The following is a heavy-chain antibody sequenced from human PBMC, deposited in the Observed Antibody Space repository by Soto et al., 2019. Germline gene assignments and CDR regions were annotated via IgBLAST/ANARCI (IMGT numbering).Heavy chain of an antibody. CDR3: ARGATMVRGVIRFSYYGMDV. Sequence: PSETLSLTCAVYGGSFSGYYWSWIRQPPGKGLEWIGEINHSGSTNYNPSLKSRVTISVDTSKDQFSLKLSSVPAADTAVYYCARGATMVRGVIRFSYYGMDVWGQGTTVTVSS. CDR1: GGSFSGYY. D-gene: IGHD3-10*01. J-gene: IGHJ6*02. V-gene: IGHV4-34*01. CDR2: INHSGST.